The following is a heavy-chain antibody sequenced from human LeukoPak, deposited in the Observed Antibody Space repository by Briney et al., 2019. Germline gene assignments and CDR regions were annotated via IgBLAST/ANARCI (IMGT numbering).Heavy chain of an antibody. V-gene: IGHV1-46*01. CDR3: AKDREGTSSWMTNYYYYYGMDV. D-gene: IGHD6-13*01. CDR2: INPSGGST. CDR1: GYTFTSYY. Sequence: SVKLSCKASGYTFTSYYMHWVRQAPGQGLEWMGIINPSGGSTSYAQKFQGRVTMTRDTSTSTVYMELSSLRSEDTAVYYCAKDREGTSSWMTNYYYYYGMDVWGQGTPGSVSS. J-gene: IGHJ6*02.